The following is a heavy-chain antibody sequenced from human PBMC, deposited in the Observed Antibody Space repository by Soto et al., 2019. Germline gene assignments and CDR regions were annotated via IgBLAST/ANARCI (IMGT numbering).Heavy chain of an antibody. CDR3: ARGTLWFGELDFDP. D-gene: IGHD3-10*01. CDR2: ISYDGSNK. CDR1: GFTFSSYA. V-gene: IGHV3-30-3*01. J-gene: IGHJ5*02. Sequence: QVQLVESGGGVVQPGRSLRLSCAASGFTFSSYAMHWVRQAPGKGLEWVAVISYDGSNKYYADSVKGRFTISRDNSKNTLYLQMNSLRADDTAVYYCARGTLWFGELDFDPWGQGTLVTVSS.